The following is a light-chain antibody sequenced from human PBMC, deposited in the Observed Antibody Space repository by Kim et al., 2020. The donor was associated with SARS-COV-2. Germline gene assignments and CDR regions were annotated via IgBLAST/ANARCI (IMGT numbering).Light chain of an antibody. CDR1: QSISSW. Sequence: DIQMTQSPSTLSASVGDRVTITCRASQSISSWLAWYQQKPGKPPKLLIYKASTLESGVPSRFSGSGSGTDFTLTISSLKPDDFATYYCQQYDSYSRTFGQGTKVDIK. CDR2: KAS. CDR3: QQYDSYSRT. J-gene: IGKJ1*01. V-gene: IGKV1-5*03.